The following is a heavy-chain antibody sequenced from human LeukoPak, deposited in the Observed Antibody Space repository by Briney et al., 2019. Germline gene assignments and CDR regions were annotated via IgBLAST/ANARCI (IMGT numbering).Heavy chain of an antibody. CDR3: AKEVTTGFFDY. CDR2: ISSSSNYI. CDR1: GFTFSSYS. D-gene: IGHD4-11*01. Sequence: GGSLRLSCAASGFTFSSYSMNWVRQAPGKGLEWVSSISSSSNYIYYADSVKGRFTISRDNAKNSLYLQMNSLRVEDTAGYYCAKEVTTGFFDYWGQGTLVTVSS. J-gene: IGHJ4*02. V-gene: IGHV3-21*04.